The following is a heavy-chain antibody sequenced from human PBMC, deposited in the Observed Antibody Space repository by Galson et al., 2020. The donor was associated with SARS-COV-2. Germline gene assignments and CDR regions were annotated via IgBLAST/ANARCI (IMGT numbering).Heavy chain of an antibody. CDR2: MNGGGGKT. D-gene: IGHD3-22*01. CDR1: GFSFNDYA. Sequence: GESLKISCAASGFSFNDYAMTWVRQSPGKGLEWVATMNGGGGKTFYADSVRGRVTVYRDNFQSTLYLQISSLRAEDTAVYYCAKDSHPYYYDSSGYNPNYFDSWGQGTLVTVSS. V-gene: IGHV3-23*01. J-gene: IGHJ4*02. CDR3: AKDSHPYYYDSSGYNPNYFDS.